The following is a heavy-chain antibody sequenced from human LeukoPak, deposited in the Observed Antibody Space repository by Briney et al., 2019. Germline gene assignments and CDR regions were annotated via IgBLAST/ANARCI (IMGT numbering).Heavy chain of an antibody. V-gene: IGHV3-23*01. CDR1: GFTLSSYE. CDR3: TRNSGWYRIS. Sequence: PGGSLRLSCIVSGFTLSSYEMSWIRQAPGKGLEWVASIEYSGGSAYYADSVKGRFSISREDSKNTLYLQLNSLRAEDTALYYCTRNSGWYRISWGQGTLVTVSS. D-gene: IGHD6-19*01. CDR2: IEYSGGSA. J-gene: IGHJ4*02.